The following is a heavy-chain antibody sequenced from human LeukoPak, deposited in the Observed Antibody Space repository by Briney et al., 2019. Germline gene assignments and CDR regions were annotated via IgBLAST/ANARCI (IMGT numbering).Heavy chain of an antibody. CDR1: GFTFSDYY. CDR3: ARALADNRGYYLGFDY. J-gene: IGHJ4*02. Sequence: PGGSLRLSCAASGFTFSDYYMGWIWQAPGKGLEWISYITNNHGAMFYADSLEGRFTIFRDNAKKSLYLQMNTLRPDDTAVYYCARALADNRGYYLGFDYWGQGTLVTVSS. D-gene: IGHD3-22*01. V-gene: IGHV3-11*04. CDR2: ITNNHGAM.